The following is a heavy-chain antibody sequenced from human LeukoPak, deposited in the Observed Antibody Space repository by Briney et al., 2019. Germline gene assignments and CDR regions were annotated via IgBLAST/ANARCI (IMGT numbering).Heavy chain of an antibody. CDR2: IIPIFGTA. D-gene: IGHD2-2*01. CDR3: ARAPTVSVGYCSSVSCQADY. V-gene: IGHV1-69*05. J-gene: IGHJ4*02. Sequence: SVKVSCKASGGTFSSYAISWVRQAPGQGLEWMGGIIPIFGTANYAQKFQGRVTITTDKSTSTAYMELSSLRSEDTAVYYCARAPTVSVGYCSSVSCQADYWGQGTLVTVSS. CDR1: GGTFSSYA.